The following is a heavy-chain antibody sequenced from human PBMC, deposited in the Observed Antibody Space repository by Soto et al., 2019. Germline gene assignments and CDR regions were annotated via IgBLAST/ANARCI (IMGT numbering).Heavy chain of an antibody. Sequence: RASVKVSCKASGYTFTSYDINWVRQATGQGLEWMGWMNPNSGNTGYAQKFQGRVTMTRNTSISTAYMELSSLRSEDTAVYYCARIWYDFWSVYYSNYYYYGMDVWGQGTTVTVSS. V-gene: IGHV1-8*01. CDR3: ARIWYDFWSVYYSNYYYYGMDV. CDR2: MNPNSGNT. J-gene: IGHJ6*02. CDR1: GYTFTSYD. D-gene: IGHD3-3*01.